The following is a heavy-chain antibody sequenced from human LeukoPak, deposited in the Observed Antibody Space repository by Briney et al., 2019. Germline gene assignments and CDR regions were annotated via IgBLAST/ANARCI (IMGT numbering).Heavy chain of an antibody. CDR1: GFSINNYW. CDR2: ISGDGTKT. Sequence: PGGSLRLSCVVSGFSINNYWMHWVRQAPGKGLVWVARISGDGTKTSIADSVKGRFTISRDNAKNSLYLQMNSLRAEDTAVYYCAVQRTLWQQVLDHWGQGTLVTVSS. J-gene: IGHJ4*02. D-gene: IGHD6-13*01. CDR3: AVQRTLWQQVLDH. V-gene: IGHV3-74*01.